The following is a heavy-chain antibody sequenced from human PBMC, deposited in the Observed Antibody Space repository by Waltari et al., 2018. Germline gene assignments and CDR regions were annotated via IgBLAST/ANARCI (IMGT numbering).Heavy chain of an antibody. CDR1: GFTFSSYG. D-gene: IGHD3-16*01. CDR2: IKQDGSEK. J-gene: IGHJ3*02. CDR3: ARRGRAFDI. V-gene: IGHV3-7*01. Sequence: EVQLVESGGGLVQPGGSLRLSCAASGFTFSSYGMSWVRQAPGKGLEWVANIKQDGSEKYYVDSVKGRFTISRDNAKNSLYLQMNSLRAEDTAVYYCARRGRAFDIWGQGTMVTVSS.